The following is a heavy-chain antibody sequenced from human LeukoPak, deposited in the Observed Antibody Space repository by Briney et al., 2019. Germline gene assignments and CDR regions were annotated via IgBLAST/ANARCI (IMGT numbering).Heavy chain of an antibody. V-gene: IGHV4-61*01. D-gene: IGHD6-25*01. Sequence: SETLSLTCTVSGGSISSSSYYWSWIRQPPGKGLEWIGYIYYSGSTNYNPSLKSRVTISVDTSKNQFSLKLSSVTAADTAVYYCAREADSSANWFDPWGQGTLVTVSS. J-gene: IGHJ5*02. CDR3: AREADSSANWFDP. CDR1: GGSISSSSYY. CDR2: IYYSGST.